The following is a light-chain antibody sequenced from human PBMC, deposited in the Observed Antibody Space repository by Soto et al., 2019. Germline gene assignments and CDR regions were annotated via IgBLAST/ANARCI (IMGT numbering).Light chain of an antibody. J-gene: IGKJ2*01. V-gene: IGKV3-15*01. CDR3: QQYNNWPPYT. CDR1: QTIANN. Sequence: ETVMTQSPATLSVSPGERATLSCRASQTIANNLAWYQQRPGQAPRLLIYGASTRATGIPARFSGSGSGTEFTLTISSLQSEDFATYYCQQYNNWPPYTFGQGTKLEIK. CDR2: GAS.